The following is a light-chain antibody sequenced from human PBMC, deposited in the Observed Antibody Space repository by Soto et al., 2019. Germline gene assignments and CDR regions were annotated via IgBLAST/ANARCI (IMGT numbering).Light chain of an antibody. CDR2: EGI. V-gene: IGLV2-14*01. CDR3: RSYTSSSTWA. J-gene: IGLJ1*01. CDR1: SSDVGGYNY. Sequence: QSALTQPPSASGSPGQSVTISCTGTSSDVGGYNYVSWYQQHPGKAPKLMIYEGIKRPSGVSNRFSGSKSGNTASLTISGLQAEDEAEYYCRSYTSSSTWAFGTGIKVT.